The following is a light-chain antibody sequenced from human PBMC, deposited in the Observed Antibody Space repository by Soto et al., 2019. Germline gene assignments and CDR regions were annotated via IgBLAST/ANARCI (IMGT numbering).Light chain of an antibody. Sequence: QSVLTQPASVSGSPGQSITISCTGTSSDVGGYDYVSWYQQHPGNAPKLMIYDVTNRPSGVSNRFSGSKSGNTASLTISGLQAEDEASYYCSSYTSSTSYVFGTGTKVTVL. CDR3: SSYTSSTSYV. CDR2: DVT. J-gene: IGLJ1*01. CDR1: SSDVGGYDY. V-gene: IGLV2-14*01.